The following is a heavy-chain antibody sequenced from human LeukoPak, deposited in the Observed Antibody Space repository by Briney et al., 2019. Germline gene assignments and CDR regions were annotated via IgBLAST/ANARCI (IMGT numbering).Heavy chain of an antibody. J-gene: IGHJ4*02. V-gene: IGHV4-59*01. D-gene: IGHD2-21*02. CDR1: GGSISSYY. CDR2: IYYSGST. CDR3: ARVPYCGGDCYSWDFDY. Sequence: PSETLSLTCTVSGGSISSYYWSWLRQPPGKGLEWIGYIYYSGSTNYNPSLKSRVTISVDTSKNQFSLKLSSVTAADTAVYYCARVPYCGGDCYSWDFDYWGQGTLVTVSS.